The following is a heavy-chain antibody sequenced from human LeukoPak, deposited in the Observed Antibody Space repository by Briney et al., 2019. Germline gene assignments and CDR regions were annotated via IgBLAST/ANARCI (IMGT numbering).Heavy chain of an antibody. D-gene: IGHD6-13*01. CDR1: GYSISSGYY. J-gene: IGHJ6*03. Sequence: PSETLSLTCTVPGYSISSGYYWGWIRQPPGKGLEWIGIIYHSGSTYYNPSLKSRVTISVDTSKNQFSLKLSSVTAADTAVYYCARLKYSSSWYYYYYYMDVWGKGTTVTISS. CDR2: IYHSGST. V-gene: IGHV4-38-2*02. CDR3: ARLKYSSSWYYYYYYMDV.